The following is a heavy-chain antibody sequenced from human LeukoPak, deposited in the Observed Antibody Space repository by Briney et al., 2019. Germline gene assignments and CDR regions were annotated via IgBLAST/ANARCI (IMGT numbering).Heavy chain of an antibody. CDR2: INPNSAGT. J-gene: IGHJ4*02. Sequence: ASVKVSCKASGYTFTCYYMHGVGQARGQGGEGRGGINPNSAGTNYAQNFLARSTITRHTSLSTAYMELSRLRSDDTAVYYCARDSSVASSGCFFDWGQGTLVTVSS. D-gene: IGHD3-22*01. CDR1: GYTFTCYY. CDR3: ARDSSVASSGCFFD. V-gene: IGHV1-2*02.